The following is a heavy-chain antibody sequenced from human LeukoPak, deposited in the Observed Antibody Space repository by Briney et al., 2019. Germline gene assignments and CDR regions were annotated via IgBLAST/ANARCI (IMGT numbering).Heavy chain of an antibody. CDR3: AGRVTGYSSGYVY. Sequence: GGSLRLSCAASGFTVSSNYMSWVRQAPGKGLEWVSVIYSGGSTYYADSVKGRFTISRDNSENTVYLQMNNLRAEDTAVYYCAGRVTGYSSGYVYWGQGTLVTVSS. CDR2: IYSGGST. D-gene: IGHD5-18*01. V-gene: IGHV3-53*01. J-gene: IGHJ4*02. CDR1: GFTVSSNY.